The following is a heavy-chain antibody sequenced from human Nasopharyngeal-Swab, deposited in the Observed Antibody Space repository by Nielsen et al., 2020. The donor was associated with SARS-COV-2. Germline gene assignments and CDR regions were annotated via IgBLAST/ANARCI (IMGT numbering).Heavy chain of an antibody. D-gene: IGHD3-22*01. Sequence: ASVKVSCKASGYTFTCYYMHWVRQAPGQGLEWMGRINPNSGGTNYAQKFQGRVTMTRDTSISTAYMELSRLRSDDTAVYYCARGPDSSGYNYYYYYMDVWGKGTTVTVSS. V-gene: IGHV1-2*06. CDR3: ARGPDSSGYNYYYYYMDV. J-gene: IGHJ6*03. CDR2: INPNSGGT. CDR1: GYTFTCYY.